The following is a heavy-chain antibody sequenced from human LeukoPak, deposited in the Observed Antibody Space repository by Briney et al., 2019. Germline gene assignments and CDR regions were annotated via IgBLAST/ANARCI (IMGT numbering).Heavy chain of an antibody. D-gene: IGHD6-13*01. CDR3: ATYSSSWYYFDY. Sequence: GGSLRLSCAASGFTFSSYWMSWVHQAPGKGLEWVANIKQDGSEMNYVDSVKGRFTISRDNAKNSLYLQMNSLSVEDTAVYYCATYSSSWYYFDYWGQGTLVTVSS. CDR2: IKQDGSEM. J-gene: IGHJ4*02. V-gene: IGHV3-7*01. CDR1: GFTFSSYW.